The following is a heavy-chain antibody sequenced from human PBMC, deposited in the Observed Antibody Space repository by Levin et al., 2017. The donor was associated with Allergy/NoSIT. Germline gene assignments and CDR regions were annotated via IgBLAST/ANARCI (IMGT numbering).Heavy chain of an antibody. CDR3: ASDGSYATLDI. V-gene: IGHV3-21*01. CDR2: ISSSSTYI. D-gene: IGHD2-15*01. J-gene: IGHJ3*02. CDR1: GFTFSGYT. Sequence: SCAASGFTFSGYTLNWVRQAPGKGLEWVSSISSSSTYIYYADSLKGRFTISRDDAKNSLSLQMNSLRVEDTAVYYCASDGSYATLDIWGQGTMVTVSS.